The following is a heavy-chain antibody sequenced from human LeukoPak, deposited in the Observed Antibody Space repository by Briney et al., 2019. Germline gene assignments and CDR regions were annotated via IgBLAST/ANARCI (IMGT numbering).Heavy chain of an antibody. CDR1: GFTFSNYN. Sequence: PGGSLRLSCAASGFTFSNYNFNWVRQAPGKGLEWVSYISISGSTIYYADSVTGRFTISRDNAKNSLYLQMNSLRDEDTAMYYCARDGVVGATGFGSYWGQGTLVTVSS. CDR2: ISISGSTI. CDR3: ARDGVVGATGFGSY. V-gene: IGHV3-48*02. J-gene: IGHJ4*02. D-gene: IGHD1-26*01.